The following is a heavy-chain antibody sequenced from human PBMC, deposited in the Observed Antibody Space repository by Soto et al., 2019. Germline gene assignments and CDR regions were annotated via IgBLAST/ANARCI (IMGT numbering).Heavy chain of an antibody. CDR2: IIPIIGIA. Sequence: QVQLVQSGAEVKKPGSSVKVSCKASGGTFSSYTISWVRQAPGQGLEGMGRIIPIIGIANYAQKFQRRVTTTADKSTSTAYMELSSLRSEDTAVYYCARARSGITGTTVYDFDYWGQGTLVTVSS. CDR1: GGTFSSYT. V-gene: IGHV1-69*02. D-gene: IGHD1-7*01. CDR3: ARARSGITGTTVYDFDY. J-gene: IGHJ4*02.